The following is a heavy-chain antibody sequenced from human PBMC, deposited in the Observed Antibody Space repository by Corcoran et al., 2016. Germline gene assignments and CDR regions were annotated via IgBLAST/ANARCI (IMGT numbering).Heavy chain of an antibody. D-gene: IGHD1-1*01. CDR1: GYTFTSYF. V-gene: IGHV1-46*01. J-gene: IGHJ3*02. Sequence: QVQLVQSGAVVNKPGASVEVSCKASGYTFTSYFMHWVRQAPGQGLEWMGMINPSVGGTSYAQKFQGRVTMTRDTSTSTVDMDLSSLRSEDTAGYYCARDGPGAPVTTHALDIWGQGTMVTVSS. CDR3: ARDGPGAPVTTHALDI. CDR2: INPSVGGT.